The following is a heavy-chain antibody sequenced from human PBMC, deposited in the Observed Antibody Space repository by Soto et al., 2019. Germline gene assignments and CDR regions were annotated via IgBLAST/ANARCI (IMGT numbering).Heavy chain of an antibody. CDR1: GFTFSSYS. D-gene: IGHD3-22*01. V-gene: IGHV3-21*01. Sequence: EVQLVESGGGLVKPGGSLRLSCAASGFTFSSYSMNWVRQAPGKGLEWVSSISSSSSYIYYADSVKGRFTISRDNAKNSLYLQMNSLRAEDTAVYYCARRVYYDSSGYHFDYWGQGTLVTVSS. CDR2: ISSSSSYI. J-gene: IGHJ4*02. CDR3: ARRVYYDSSGYHFDY.